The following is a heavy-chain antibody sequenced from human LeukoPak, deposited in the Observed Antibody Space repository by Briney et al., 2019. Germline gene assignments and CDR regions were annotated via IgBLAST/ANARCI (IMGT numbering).Heavy chain of an antibody. V-gene: IGHV1-46*01. D-gene: IGHD6-6*01. CDR1: GYTFTSYY. CDR3: ARAPNSSSSSTPLDDY. J-gene: IGHJ4*02. Sequence: ASVKVSCKASGYTFTSYYMHWVRQAPGQGLEWMGIINPSGGSTSYAQKFQGRVTMTRDMSTSTVYMELSSLRSEDTAVYYCARAPNSSSSSTPLDDYWGQGTLVTVSS. CDR2: INPSGGST.